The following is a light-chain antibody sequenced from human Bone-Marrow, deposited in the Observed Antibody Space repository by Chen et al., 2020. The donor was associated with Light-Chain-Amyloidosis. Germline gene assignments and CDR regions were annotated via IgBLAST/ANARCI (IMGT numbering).Light chain of an antibody. CDR2: DVK. CDR1: SSDVGAYNY. Sequence: QSALTQPSSASGSPGRSFTIPYTGTSSDVGAYNYFSWYQQHPGKAPKLMIYDVKNRPSGVSNRFSGSKSGNTASLTISGLQAEDEADYYCTSVTNNNAPVLFGGGTKVTVL. J-gene: IGLJ2*01. V-gene: IGLV2-14*01. CDR3: TSVTNNNAPVL.